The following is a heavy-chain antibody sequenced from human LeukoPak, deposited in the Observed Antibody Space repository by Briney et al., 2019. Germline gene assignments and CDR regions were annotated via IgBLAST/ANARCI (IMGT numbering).Heavy chain of an antibody. CDR2: ISCYNGKT. V-gene: IGHV1-18*01. Sequence: GASVKVSCKVSGYTFTSHGVSWVRQAPGQGLEWMGYISCYNGKTEYAQKFQGRVTMTTDTSTSTVYMEVRSLTSDDTAMYYCARDIGVSQFDYWGQGTRVTVSS. CDR3: ARDIGVSQFDY. CDR1: GYTFTSHG. J-gene: IGHJ4*02. D-gene: IGHD3-10*01.